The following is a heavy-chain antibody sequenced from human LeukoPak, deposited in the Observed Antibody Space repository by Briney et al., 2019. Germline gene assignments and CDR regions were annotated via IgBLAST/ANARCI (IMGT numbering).Heavy chain of an antibody. CDR1: GFTVSSNY. CDR3: ARQVVRWNFDY. CDR2: IYSGGST. V-gene: IGHV3-53*04. Sequence: GGSLRLSCAASGFTVSSNYMSWVRQGPGKGLEWVSVIYSGGSTYYADSVKGRFTISRHNSKNTLYLQMNSLRAEDTAVYYCARQVVRWNFDYWGQGTLVTVSS. D-gene: IGHD3-22*01. J-gene: IGHJ4*02.